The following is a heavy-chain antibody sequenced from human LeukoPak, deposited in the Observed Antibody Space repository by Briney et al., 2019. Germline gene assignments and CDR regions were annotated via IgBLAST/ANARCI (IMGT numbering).Heavy chain of an antibody. CDR3: ARGTTVTYFDY. CDR2: IYYSGST. Sequence: SETLSLTCTVSGGSISSYYWSWIRQPPGKGLEWIGYIYYSGSTNYNPSLKSRVTISVDTSKNQFPLKLSSVTAADTAVYYCARGTTVTYFDYWGQGTLVTVSS. D-gene: IGHD4-17*01. J-gene: IGHJ4*02. V-gene: IGHV4-59*01. CDR1: GGSISSYY.